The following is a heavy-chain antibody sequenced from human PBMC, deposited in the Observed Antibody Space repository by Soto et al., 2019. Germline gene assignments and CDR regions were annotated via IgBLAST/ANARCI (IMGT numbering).Heavy chain of an antibody. CDR3: AREGPGYCSGGSCSPSDY. Sequence: GGSLRLSCXASGFTFSSYSMNWVRQAPGKGLEWVSSISSSSSYIYYADSVKGRFTISRDNAKNSLYLQMNSLRAEDTAVYYCAREGPGYCSGGSCSPSDYWGQGTLVTVSS. J-gene: IGHJ4*02. V-gene: IGHV3-21*01. CDR1: GFTFSSYS. CDR2: ISSSSSYI. D-gene: IGHD2-15*01.